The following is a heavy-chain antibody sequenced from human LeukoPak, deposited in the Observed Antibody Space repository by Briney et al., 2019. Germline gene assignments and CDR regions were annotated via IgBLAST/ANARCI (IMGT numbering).Heavy chain of an antibody. CDR3: ARDIAAAGDDAFDI. Sequence: SVKVSCKASGGTFSSYAISWVRQAPGQGLEWMGGIIPIFGTANYAQKFQGRVTITADESARTASMELSSLRSEDTAVYYCARDIAAAGDDAFDIWGQGTMVTLSS. CDR2: IIPIFGTA. D-gene: IGHD6-13*01. J-gene: IGHJ3*02. V-gene: IGHV1-69*01. CDR1: GGTFSSYA.